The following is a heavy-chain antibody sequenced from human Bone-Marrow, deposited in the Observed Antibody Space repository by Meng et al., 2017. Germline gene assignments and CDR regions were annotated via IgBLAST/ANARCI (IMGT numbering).Heavy chain of an antibody. CDR1: GYRFTTSW. CDR3: ARHGHSYGYDY. V-gene: IGHV5-51*01. CDR2: IYPGDSDT. J-gene: IGHJ4*02. Sequence: KVSCKASGYRFTTSWIGWVRQMPGKGLEWMGIIYPGDSDTTYSPSFEGQVTISVDKSFSTAYLQWSSLKASDTAMYYCARHGHSYGYDYWGQGTLVTVSS. D-gene: IGHD5-18*01.